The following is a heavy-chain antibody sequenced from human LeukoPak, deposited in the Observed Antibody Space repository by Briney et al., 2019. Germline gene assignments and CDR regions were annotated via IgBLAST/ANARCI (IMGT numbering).Heavy chain of an antibody. Sequence: PGGSLRLSCAASGFTFSSYSMNWVRQAPGKGLEWVSYISSSSSTIYYADSVKGRFTISRDNAKNSLYLQMNSLRAEDTAVYYCAREVATIKGGSDYWGQGTLVTVSS. D-gene: IGHD5-12*01. CDR2: ISSSSSTI. CDR3: AREVATIKGGSDY. V-gene: IGHV3-48*01. CDR1: GFTFSSYS. J-gene: IGHJ4*02.